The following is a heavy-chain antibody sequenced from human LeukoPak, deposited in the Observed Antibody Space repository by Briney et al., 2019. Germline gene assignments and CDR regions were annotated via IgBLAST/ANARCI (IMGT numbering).Heavy chain of an antibody. CDR3: ARHPLRDAVTTFDY. V-gene: IGHV4-59*08. CDR1: GGSISSYY. Sequence: SETLSLTCTVSGGSISSYYWSWIRQPPGKGLEWIGYIYYSGSTYYNPSLKSRVTISVDTSKNQFSLKLSSVAAADTAVYYCARHPLRDAVTTFDYWGQGTLVTVSS. J-gene: IGHJ4*02. CDR2: IYYSGST. D-gene: IGHD4-17*01.